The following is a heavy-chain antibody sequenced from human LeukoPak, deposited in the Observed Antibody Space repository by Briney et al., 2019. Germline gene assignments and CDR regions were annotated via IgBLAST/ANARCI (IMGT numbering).Heavy chain of an antibody. CDR1: GFSVSSNY. CDR3: ARGPGYDSWRISFDY. D-gene: IGHD3-16*01. V-gene: IGHV3-53*01. Sequence: GGSLRLSCAASGFSVSSNYMSWVRQAPGEGLEWVSVIYSGGSTYYADSVKGRFTISRDNSQNTLYLQMNSLRAEDTAVYYCARGPGYDSWRISFDYWGQGTLVTVSS. CDR2: IYSGGST. J-gene: IGHJ4*02.